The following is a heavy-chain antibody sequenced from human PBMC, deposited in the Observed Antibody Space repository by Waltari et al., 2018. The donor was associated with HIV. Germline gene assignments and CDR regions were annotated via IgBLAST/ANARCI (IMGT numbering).Heavy chain of an antibody. CDR1: GGSISSSSYY. D-gene: IGHD3-22*01. Sequence: QLQLQESGPGLVKPSETLALTCTVSGGSISSSSYYWGWIRQPPGKGLEWIGNIYYSGSTYYRPSLKIRVTMSVDTSKNQFSLKRSSVTAADTAVYYCARLEIDNSGYYYDDHWGQGTLVTVSS. J-gene: IGHJ4*02. CDR3: ARLEIDNSGYYYDDH. CDR2: IYYSGST. V-gene: IGHV4-39*01.